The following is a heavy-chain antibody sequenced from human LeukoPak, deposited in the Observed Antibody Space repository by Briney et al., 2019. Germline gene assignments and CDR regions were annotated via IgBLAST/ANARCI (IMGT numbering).Heavy chain of an antibody. CDR3: AHRRGYYGATNWFDP. J-gene: IGHJ5*02. V-gene: IGHV2-5*02. Sequence: ESGPTLVKPTQTLTLTCTFSGFSLSTRGVGVGWIRQPPGKALEWLALIYWDDDKRYSPSLKSRLTITKDTSKNQVVLTMTNMDPVDTATYYCAHRRGYYGATNWFDPWGQGTLVTVSS. CDR2: IYWDDDK. CDR1: GFSLSTRGVG. D-gene: IGHD4/OR15-4a*01.